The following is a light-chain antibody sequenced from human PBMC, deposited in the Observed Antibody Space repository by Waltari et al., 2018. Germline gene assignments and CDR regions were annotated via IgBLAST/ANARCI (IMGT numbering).Light chain of an antibody. J-gene: IGLJ3*02. CDR1: ALPNKY. V-gene: IGLV3-10*01. CDR3: YSADGSGDLGV. Sequence: YELTQPPSVSVSPGQTARITCSGAALPNKYAFWYQPKSGQAPVLVIYDDDKRPSGIPERFSGSSSGSMATLTITGAQVGDEADYYCYSADGSGDLGVFGGGTKVTVL. CDR2: DDD.